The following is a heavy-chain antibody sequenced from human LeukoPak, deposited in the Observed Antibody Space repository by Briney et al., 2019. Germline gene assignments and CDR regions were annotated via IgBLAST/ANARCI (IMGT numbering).Heavy chain of an antibody. V-gene: IGHV4-4*02. Sequence: SETLSLTCAVSGGSISNGNWWSWVRQPPGKGLEWIGEIFHSGSTNYNPSLKSRVTISVDKSKNQFSLNLGSVTAADTAVYYCARSGSYNLDYWGQGILVTVSS. J-gene: IGHJ4*02. CDR2: IFHSGST. CDR3: ARSGSYNLDY. CDR1: GGSISNGNW. D-gene: IGHD5-12*01.